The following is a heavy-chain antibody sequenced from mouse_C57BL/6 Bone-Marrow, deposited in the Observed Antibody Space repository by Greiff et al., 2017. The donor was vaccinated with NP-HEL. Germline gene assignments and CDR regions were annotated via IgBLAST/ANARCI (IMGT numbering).Heavy chain of an antibody. V-gene: IGHV3-5*01. J-gene: IGHJ2*01. Sequence: EVQLQQSGPGLVKPSQSVFLTCTVTGISITTGNYRWSWIRQFPGNKLEWIGYIYYSGTITYNPSLTSRTTITRDTPKNQFFLEMNSLTAEDTATYYCARGNYYGSMYFDYWGQGTTLTVSS. CDR3: ARGNYYGSMYFDY. CDR2: IYYSGTI. D-gene: IGHD1-1*01. CDR1: GISITTGNYR.